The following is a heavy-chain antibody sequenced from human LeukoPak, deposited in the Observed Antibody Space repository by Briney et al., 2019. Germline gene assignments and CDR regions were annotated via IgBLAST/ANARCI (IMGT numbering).Heavy chain of an antibody. V-gene: IGHV3-64*01. CDR1: GXXFSSYA. Sequence: GGXXRLSXAXXGXXFSSYAXHWVRQAPGKGLEYVSAISSNGGSTYYANSVKGRFTISRDNSKNTLYLQMGSPRAEDMAVYYCARGYDFWSGYWSHSDYWGQGTLVTVSS. CDR3: ARGYDFWSGYWSHSDY. J-gene: IGHJ4*02. CDR2: ISSNGGST. D-gene: IGHD3-3*01.